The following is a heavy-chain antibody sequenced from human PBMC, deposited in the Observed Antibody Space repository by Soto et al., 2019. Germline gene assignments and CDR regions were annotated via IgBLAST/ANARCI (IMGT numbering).Heavy chain of an antibody. CDR1: GGSISSGAYF. J-gene: IGHJ5*02. Sequence: KSSETLSLTCTVSGGSISSGAYFWNWIRQSPGKGLEWLGYISYIGSTYYNPSLKSRLSISRDTSKNQFSLKMTSVIDADTAVYFCARGIHGSSQYITWFDPWCQGTPVTVSS. CDR3: ARGIHGSSQYITWFDP. CDR2: ISYIGST. D-gene: IGHD2-15*01. V-gene: IGHV4-30-4*01.